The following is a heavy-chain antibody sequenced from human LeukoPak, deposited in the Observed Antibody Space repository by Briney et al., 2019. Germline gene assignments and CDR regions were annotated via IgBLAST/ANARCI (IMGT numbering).Heavy chain of an antibody. V-gene: IGHV3-13*01. CDR2: IGTAGDT. CDR3: ARENHYGDNNYFDY. Sequence: GGSLRLSCAASGFTFSSYDMHWVRQATGKGLEWVSAIGTAGDTYYPGSVKGRFTISRENAKNSLYLQMNSLRAEDTAVYYCARENHYGDNNYFDYWGQGTLLTVSS. J-gene: IGHJ4*02. CDR1: GFTFSSYD. D-gene: IGHD4-17*01.